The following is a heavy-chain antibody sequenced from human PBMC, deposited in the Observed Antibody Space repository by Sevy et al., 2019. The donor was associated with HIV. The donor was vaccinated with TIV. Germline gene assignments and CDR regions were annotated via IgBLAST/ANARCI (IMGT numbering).Heavy chain of an antibody. CDR2: ISWNSGSI. Sequence: GGSLRLSCAASGFTFDDYAMHWVRQAPGKGLEWVSGISWNSGSIGYADSVKGRFTISRDNAKNSLYLQMNSLRAEDTALYYCAKDLAALTYGTHLFAYWGQGTLVTGSS. V-gene: IGHV3-9*01. CDR3: AKDLAALTYGTHLFAY. D-gene: IGHD4-17*01. J-gene: IGHJ4*02. CDR1: GFTFDDYA.